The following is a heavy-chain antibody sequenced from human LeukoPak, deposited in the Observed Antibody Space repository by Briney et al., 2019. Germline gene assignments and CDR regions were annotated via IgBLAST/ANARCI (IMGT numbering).Heavy chain of an antibody. CDR3: ARDVFADSSGGSFDF. CDR2: IWYDGSKK. Sequence: GGSLRLSCRASGFSFSTYSMNWVRQAPRKGLEWVAVIWYDGSKKYYADSVKGRFTISRDNSKKSLFLQMNSLRAEDTALYYCARDVFADSSGGSFDFWGQGTLVTVSS. CDR1: GFSFSTYS. J-gene: IGHJ4*02. D-gene: IGHD3-16*01. V-gene: IGHV3-33*08.